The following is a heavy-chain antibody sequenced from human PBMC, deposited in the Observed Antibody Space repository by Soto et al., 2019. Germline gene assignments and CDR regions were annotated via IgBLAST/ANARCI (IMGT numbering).Heavy chain of an antibody. CDR2: ISAYNGNT. Sequence: ASVKVSCKASGYTFTSYGISWVRQAPGQGPEWMGRISAYNGNTNYAQKLQGRVTMTTDTSTSTAYMELRSLRSDDTAVYYCARIPYSSSSSTYYYYGMDVWGQGTTVTVSS. CDR3: ARIPYSSSSSTYYYYGMDV. D-gene: IGHD6-6*01. CDR1: GYTFTSYG. J-gene: IGHJ6*02. V-gene: IGHV1-18*04.